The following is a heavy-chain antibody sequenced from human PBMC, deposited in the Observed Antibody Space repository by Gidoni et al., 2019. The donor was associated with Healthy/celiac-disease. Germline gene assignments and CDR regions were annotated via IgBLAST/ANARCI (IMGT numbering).Heavy chain of an antibody. Sequence: QVQLVESGGGLVKPGGSLRLACAASGFTFSAYYMIWIRRAPGKGLEWVSYISSSGSTIYYADSVKGRFTISRDNAKNSLYLQMNSLRAEDTAVYYCARDHDDYSGSYWGGYWGQGTLVTVSS. J-gene: IGHJ4*02. CDR3: ARDHDDYSGSYWGGY. V-gene: IGHV3-11*01. CDR2: ISSSGSTI. D-gene: IGHD1-26*01. CDR1: GFTFSAYY.